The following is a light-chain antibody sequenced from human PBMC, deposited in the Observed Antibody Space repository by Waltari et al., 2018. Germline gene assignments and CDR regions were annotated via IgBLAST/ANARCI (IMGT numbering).Light chain of an antibody. V-gene: IGKV3-20*01. J-gene: IGKJ2*01. CDR1: QSISKND. CDR3: QQYGSSPPYT. Sequence: EIVLTQSPGTLSLSPGERATLSCRASQSISKNDLAWYQQKPGQAPRVLIYAASSRAAGIPDRFSGSGSGTDFTLTISRLEPEDFAVYYCQQYGSSPPYTFGQGTKLEIK. CDR2: AAS.